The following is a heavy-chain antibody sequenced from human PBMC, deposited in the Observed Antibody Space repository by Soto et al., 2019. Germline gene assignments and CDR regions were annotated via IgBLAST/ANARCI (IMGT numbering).Heavy chain of an antibody. CDR2: VNPKSGCA. Sequence: SVNVSRKPSGYSFPDYCTLWVRQAPSQRREWMGWVNPKSGCAYYAQKSQGRVTLTRDTSIGTASIEVNSLTSDDTAVDVCTSENNENSDGLYAAFDIWGQGTPVTVSS. CDR1: GYSFPDYC. D-gene: IGHD5-18*01. CDR3: TSENNENSDGLYAAFDI. J-gene: IGHJ3*02. V-gene: IGHV1-2*02.